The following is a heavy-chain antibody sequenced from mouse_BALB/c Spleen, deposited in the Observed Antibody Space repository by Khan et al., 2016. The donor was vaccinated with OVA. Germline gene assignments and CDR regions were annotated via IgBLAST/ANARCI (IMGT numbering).Heavy chain of an antibody. Sequence: VRLQQSGPELVKPGTSVKMSCKASGYRFTSYIIHWVKQRPGQGLEWIGYINPYNGATKYNEKFKGKATLTSDKSSNKAYMELSSLTSEDSAVYYCARGNWQSYYFDYWGQGTTLTVSS. D-gene: IGHD4-1*01. CDR1: GYRFTSYI. CDR2: INPYNGAT. J-gene: IGHJ2*01. V-gene: IGHV1S136*01. CDR3: ARGNWQSYYFDY.